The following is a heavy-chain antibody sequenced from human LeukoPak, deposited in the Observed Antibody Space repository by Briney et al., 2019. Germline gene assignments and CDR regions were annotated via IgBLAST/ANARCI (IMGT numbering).Heavy chain of an antibody. J-gene: IGHJ3*02. Sequence: PGGSLRLSCVASGFTFSSYWMSWVRQAPGKGLEWVANIRQDGSEKYYVDSVKGRFTISRDNAKNSLYLQMNSLRAEDTAVYYCARDYYDSSGYSYDAFDIWGQGRMVTVSS. CDR1: GFTFSSYW. V-gene: IGHV3-7*03. D-gene: IGHD3-22*01. CDR2: IRQDGSEK. CDR3: ARDYYDSSGYSYDAFDI.